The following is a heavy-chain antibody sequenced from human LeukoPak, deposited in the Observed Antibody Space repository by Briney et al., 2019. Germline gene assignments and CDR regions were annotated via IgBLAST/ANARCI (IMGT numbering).Heavy chain of an antibody. V-gene: IGHV3-23*01. CDR3: AKGGQWLPQEEGDY. J-gene: IGHJ4*02. D-gene: IGHD6-19*01. CDR1: GFTFSSYA. Sequence: GGSLRLSCAASGFTFSSYAMSWVRQAPGKGLEWVSAISGSGGSTYYADSVKGRFTISRDNSKNTLYLQMNSLRAEDTAVYYCAKGGQWLPQEEGDYWGQGTLVTVSS. CDR2: ISGSGGST.